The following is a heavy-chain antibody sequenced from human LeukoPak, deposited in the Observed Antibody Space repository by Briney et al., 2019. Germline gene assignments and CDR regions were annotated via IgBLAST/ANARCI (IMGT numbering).Heavy chain of an antibody. Sequence: GSLRLSCASSGFTFDDYGMSWVRQAPGKGLEWVSGINWNGGSTGYADSVKGRFTISRDNAKNSLYLQMNSLRAEDTALYYCAREGNYYDSSGLGGYYYYGMDVWGQGTTVTVSS. CDR3: AREGNYYDSSGLGGYYYYGMDV. CDR1: GFTFDDYG. CDR2: INWNGGST. D-gene: IGHD3-22*01. V-gene: IGHV3-20*04. J-gene: IGHJ6*02.